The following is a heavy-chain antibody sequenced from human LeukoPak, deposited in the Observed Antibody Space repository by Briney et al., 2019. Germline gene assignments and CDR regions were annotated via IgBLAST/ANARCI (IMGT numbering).Heavy chain of an antibody. CDR2: FDPEDGET. V-gene: IGHV1-24*01. CDR3: ATILCYGDYEEDY. D-gene: IGHD4-17*01. CDR1: GYTLTELS. Sequence: ASVKVSCKVSGYTLTELSMHWVRQAPGKGLEWMGGFDPEDGETIYAQKFQGRVTMTEDTSTDTAYMEPSSLRSEDTAVYYCATILCYGDYEEDYWGQGTLVTVSS. J-gene: IGHJ4*02.